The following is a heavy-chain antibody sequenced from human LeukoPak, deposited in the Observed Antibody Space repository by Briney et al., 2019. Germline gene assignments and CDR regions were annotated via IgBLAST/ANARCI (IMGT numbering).Heavy chain of an antibody. J-gene: IGHJ4*02. CDR1: GFTFSSYW. V-gene: IGHV3-74*01. Sequence: GGSLRLSCAASGFTFSSYWMHWVRQVPGKGLVWVARINPGGSSITYADSVKGRFTISRDNAKNSLYLQMNSLRAEDTAVYYCARGNGFIIDYWGQGTLVTVSS. CDR2: INPGGSSI. D-gene: IGHD2-8*01. CDR3: ARGNGFIIDY.